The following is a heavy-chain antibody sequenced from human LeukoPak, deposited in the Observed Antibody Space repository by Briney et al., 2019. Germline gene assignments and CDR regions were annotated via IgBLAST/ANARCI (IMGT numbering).Heavy chain of an antibody. D-gene: IGHD5-24*01. CDR3: ARHRAEMATITDDTFDM. CDR2: FYTSGNT. V-gene: IGHV4-4*09. J-gene: IGHJ3*02. CDR1: GTSITPYS. Sequence: SETLSLTCSVSGTSITPYSWSWIRQPPGRGLEWIGYFYTSGNTHQNPSLKSRVTMSIDVSKNQFSLRLSSTTAADTAVYYCARHRAEMATITDDTFDMWGQGTMVTVSS.